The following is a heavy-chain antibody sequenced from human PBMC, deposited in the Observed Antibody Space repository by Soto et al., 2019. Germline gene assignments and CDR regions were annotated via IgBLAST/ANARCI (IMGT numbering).Heavy chain of an antibody. V-gene: IGHV3-15*01. CDR1: GFTFSNAW. CDR3: TTRKERYYYYMDV. J-gene: IGHJ6*03. CDR2: IKSKTDGGTT. Sequence: EVQLVESGGGLVKPGGSLRLSCAASGFTFSNAWMSWVRQAQGKGLEWVGRIKSKTDGGTTDYAAPVKGRFTMSRDDSKNTLYLQMNSLITEDTAVYYCTTRKERYYYYMDVWGKGTTVTVSS.